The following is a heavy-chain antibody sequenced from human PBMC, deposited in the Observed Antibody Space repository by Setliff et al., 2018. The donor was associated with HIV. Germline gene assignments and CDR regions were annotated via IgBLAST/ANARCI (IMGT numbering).Heavy chain of an antibody. CDR2: ISAYNGNT. V-gene: IGHV1-18*01. D-gene: IGHD3-22*01. CDR1: GYTFTSYD. J-gene: IGHJ6*02. CDR3: AREIGDYYDSSGYYPPTDYYYGMDV. Sequence: VSCKASGYTFTSYDISWVRHAPGQGLEWMGWISAYNGNTNYAQKLQGRVTMTTDTSTSTAYMELRILRSDDTAVYYCAREIGDYYDSSGYYPPTDYYYGMDVWGQGTTVTVSS.